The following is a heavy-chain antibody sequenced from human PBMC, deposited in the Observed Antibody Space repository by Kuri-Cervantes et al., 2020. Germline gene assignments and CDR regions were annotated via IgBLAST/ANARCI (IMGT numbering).Heavy chain of an antibody. CDR1: GYTFTSYG. D-gene: IGHD3-10*01. Sequence: GGSLRLSCKASGYTFTSYGISWVRQAPGQGLEWMGWISAYNGNTNYAQKLQGRVTMTTDTSTSTAYMELRSLRSDDMAVYYCARAKKVRGVTADYWGQGTLVTVSS. CDR2: ISAYNGNT. J-gene: IGHJ4*02. V-gene: IGHV1-18*03. CDR3: ARAKKVRGVTADY.